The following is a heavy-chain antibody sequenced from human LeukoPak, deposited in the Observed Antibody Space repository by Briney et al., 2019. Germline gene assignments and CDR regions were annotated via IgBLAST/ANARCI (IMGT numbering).Heavy chain of an antibody. D-gene: IGHD3-10*01. Sequence: ASVKVSCKASGYTFTGHYIHWVRQAPGQGLEWMAWISGYNGNTNYAQKFQGRVTMSTDTSTGTVYMELRSLRSADTAVYYCARDSMVRGATLDHWGQGTLVTVSS. V-gene: IGHV1-18*04. J-gene: IGHJ4*02. CDR2: ISGYNGNT. CDR1: GYTFTGHY. CDR3: ARDSMVRGATLDH.